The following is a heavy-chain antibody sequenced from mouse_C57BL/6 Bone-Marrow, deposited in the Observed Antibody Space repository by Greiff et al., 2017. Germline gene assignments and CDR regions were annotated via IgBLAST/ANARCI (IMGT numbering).Heavy chain of an antibody. CDR1: GFTFSDYG. D-gene: IGHD3-2*02. Sequence: EVKLMESGGGLVKPGGSLKLSCAASGFTFSDYGMHWVRQAPEKGLEWVAYISSGSSTIYYADTVKGRVTISRDNAKNTLFLQMTSLRSEDTAMYYCATGTAQASFAYWGKGTLVTVSA. CDR2: ISSGSSTI. J-gene: IGHJ3*01. CDR3: ATGTAQASFAY. V-gene: IGHV5-17*01.